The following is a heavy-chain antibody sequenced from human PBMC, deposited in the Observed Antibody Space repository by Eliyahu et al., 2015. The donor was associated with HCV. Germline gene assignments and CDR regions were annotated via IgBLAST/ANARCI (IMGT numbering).Heavy chain of an antibody. CDR3: ARDRGSGSPYYFDY. J-gene: IGHJ4*02. CDR2: ISSSSTYI. Sequence: EVQLVESGGGLVKPGGSXSLSCEASAXPFGSYSXNWVRQAPGKGLEGVSSISSSSTYIHYEDSLKGRFTISRDNAKKSLYLQMNSLRAEDTAVYYCARDRGSGSPYYFDYWGQGTLVTVSS. V-gene: IGHV3-21*01. D-gene: IGHD1-26*01. CDR1: AXPFGSYS.